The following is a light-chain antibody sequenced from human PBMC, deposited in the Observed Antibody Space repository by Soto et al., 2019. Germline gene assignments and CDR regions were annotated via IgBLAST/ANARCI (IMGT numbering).Light chain of an antibody. CDR2: GAS. J-gene: IGKJ1*01. CDR3: QQYGSSPST. CDR1: QSVSSY. Sequence: EIVLTQSAATLSLSPGERATLSCRASQSVSSYLAWYQQKPGQAPRRLIFGASSRATGIPDRFSGSGSGTDFTLTISRLEPEDFAVYYCQQYGSSPSTFGQRTKVDIK. V-gene: IGKV3-20*01.